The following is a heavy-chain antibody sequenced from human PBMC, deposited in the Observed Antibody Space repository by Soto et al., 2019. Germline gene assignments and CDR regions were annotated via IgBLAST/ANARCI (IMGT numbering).Heavy chain of an antibody. Sequence: SETLSLTCAVSGGSISSSNWWSWVRQPPGKGLEWIGEIYHSGSTNYNPSLKSRVTISVDKSKSTLFLVMNSLRADDTAVYYCAKGYSGSPWSHLDFWGQGTLVTVSS. V-gene: IGHV4-4*02. J-gene: IGHJ4*02. CDR3: AKGYSGSPWSHLDF. D-gene: IGHD2-15*01. CDR1: GGSISSSNW. CDR2: IYHSGST.